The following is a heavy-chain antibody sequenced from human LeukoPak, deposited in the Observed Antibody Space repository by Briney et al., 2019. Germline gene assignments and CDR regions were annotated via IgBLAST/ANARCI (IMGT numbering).Heavy chain of an antibody. D-gene: IGHD5-18*01. CDR3: AGGERGYSYGPLDY. J-gene: IGHJ4*02. CDR1: GGSIRSYY. Sequence: SETLSLTCTVSGGSIRSYYWSWIRQPPGKGLEWIGYVFYTGSTNYNPSLKSRVTISVDTSKNQFSLKLSSVTAADTAVYYCAGGERGYSYGPLDYWGQGTLVTVSS. CDR2: VFYTGST. V-gene: IGHV4-59*08.